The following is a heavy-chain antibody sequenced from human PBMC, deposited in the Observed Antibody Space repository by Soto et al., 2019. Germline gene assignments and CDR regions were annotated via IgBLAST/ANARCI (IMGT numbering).Heavy chain of an antibody. CDR2: ITAYNGNT. Sequence: QVQLVQSGTEVKTPGASVKVSCHASGYTFTNYGINWVRQAPGPGLEWMAWITAYNGNTHHEPFVKHRATLTTDTSARTAYMALTSPRSGDTAVYFCGRGAWNYSPGPFDLWGQGTMVTVSS. D-gene: IGHD1-7*01. CDR1: GYTFTNYG. J-gene: IGHJ3*01. V-gene: IGHV1-18*04. CDR3: GRGAWNYSPGPFDL.